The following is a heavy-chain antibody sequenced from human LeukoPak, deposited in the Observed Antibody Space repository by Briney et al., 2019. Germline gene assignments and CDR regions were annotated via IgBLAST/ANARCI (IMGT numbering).Heavy chain of an antibody. CDR2: IYRSGST. CDR3: ARHPGIQTAFDY. D-gene: IGHD2-2*02. Sequence: PSETLSLTCTVSGGSIGTHYWSWIRQPPGKGLEWIGHIYRSGSTNCNPSLKSRVTMSVDTSKNQFSLTLSSVSAADTAVYYCARHPGIQTAFDYWGQGTLVTVSS. V-gene: IGHV4-59*08. CDR1: GGSIGTHY. J-gene: IGHJ4*02.